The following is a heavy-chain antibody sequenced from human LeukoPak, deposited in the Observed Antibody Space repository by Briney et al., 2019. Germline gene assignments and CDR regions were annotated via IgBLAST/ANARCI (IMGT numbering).Heavy chain of an antibody. J-gene: IGHJ1*01. CDR2: SSASGDNP. CDR3: AKGVYGSGSYREYFEQ. D-gene: IGHD3-10*01. CDR1: GFTFNNYA. V-gene: IGHV3-23*01. Sequence: GGSLRLSCTASGFTFNNYAMSWVRQAPGKGLEWVSASSASGDNPYYADSVKGRFTISRDNSKNTLDLQMNSLRVEDTAVYYCAKGVYGSGSYREYFEQWGQGTLVTVSS.